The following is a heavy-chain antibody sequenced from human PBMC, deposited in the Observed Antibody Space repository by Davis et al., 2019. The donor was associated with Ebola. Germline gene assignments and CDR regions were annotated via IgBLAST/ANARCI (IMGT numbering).Heavy chain of an antibody. D-gene: IGHD3/OR15-3a*01. V-gene: IGHV1-8*01. CDR1: GYTFTSYD. CDR3: ARDHARTGYFDY. CDR2: MNPNSGST. Sequence: ASVKVSCKASGYTFTSYDINWVRQATGQGLEWMGWMNPNSGSTGYTQKFQGRVTMTRDTSTSTVYMELSSLRSEDTAVYYCARDHARTGYFDYWGQGTLVTVSS. J-gene: IGHJ4*02.